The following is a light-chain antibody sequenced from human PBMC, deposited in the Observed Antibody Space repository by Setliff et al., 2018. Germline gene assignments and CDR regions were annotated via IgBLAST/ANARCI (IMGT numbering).Light chain of an antibody. J-gene: IGLJ1*01. CDR1: SSDVGGYNY. V-gene: IGLV2-14*03. CDR3: SSYAGSSTLYV. Sequence: ALAQPASVSGSPGQSITISCTGTSSDVGGYNYVSWYQQHPDKAPKLMIFDVSNRPSGVSNRFSGSKSGNTASLTISGLQAEDEADYYCSSYAGSSTLYVFGTGTKVTVL. CDR2: DVS.